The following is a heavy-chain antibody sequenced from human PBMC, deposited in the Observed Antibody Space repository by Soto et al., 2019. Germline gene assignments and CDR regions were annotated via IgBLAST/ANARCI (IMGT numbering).Heavy chain of an antibody. V-gene: IGHV1-3*01. J-gene: IGHJ4*02. CDR3: AGGDEVFYCSGGSCYSGILDY. D-gene: IGHD2-15*01. CDR2: INAGNGNT. Sequence: ASVKVSCKASGYTFTSYAMHWVRQAPGQRLEWMGWINAGNGNTKYSQKFQGRVTITRDTSASTAYMELSSLRSEDTAVYYCAGGDEVFYCSGGSCYSGILDYWGQGTLVTVSS. CDR1: GYTFTSYA.